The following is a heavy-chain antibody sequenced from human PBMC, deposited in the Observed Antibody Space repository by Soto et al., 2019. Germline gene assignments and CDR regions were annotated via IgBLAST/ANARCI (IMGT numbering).Heavy chain of an antibody. V-gene: IGHV1-69*13. J-gene: IGHJ4*02. CDR1: GGTFSSYA. CDR2: IIPIFGTA. CDR3: ARDWGRPEGAPFDY. D-gene: IGHD1-26*01. Sequence: SVKVSCKASGGTFSSYAISWVRQAPGQGLEWMGGIIPIFGTANYAQKFQGRVTITADESTSTAYMELSSLRSEDTAVYYCARDWGRPEGAPFDYWGQGTLVTVSS.